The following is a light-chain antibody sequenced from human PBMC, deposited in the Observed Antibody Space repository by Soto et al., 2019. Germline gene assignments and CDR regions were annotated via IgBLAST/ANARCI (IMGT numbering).Light chain of an antibody. V-gene: IGKV3-15*01. J-gene: IGKJ1*01. CDR3: QQYNNWWT. CDR2: GAS. CDR1: QSVSNN. Sequence: EIVLTQSPGTLSLSPGERATLSCRASQSVSNNYLAWYQQKPGQAPRLLIYGASTRATGISARFSGSGSGTEFTLTISSLQSEDSAIYYCQQYNNWWTFGQGTKVDIK.